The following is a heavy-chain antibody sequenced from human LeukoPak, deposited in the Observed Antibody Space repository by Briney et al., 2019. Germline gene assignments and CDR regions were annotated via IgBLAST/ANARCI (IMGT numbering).Heavy chain of an antibody. D-gene: IGHD1-26*01. CDR3: AKGGTFPYYFYMDV. V-gene: IGHV3-30*18. J-gene: IGHJ6*03. CDR1: GFTFSSYG. Sequence: GGSLRLSCVASGFTFSSYGMHWVRQAPGKGLEWVAVILYDGSEKYYADFVEGRFTISRDNSKNTLFLQMNSLRAEDTAVYYCAKGGTFPYYFYMDVWGKGTTVTVSS. CDR2: ILYDGSEK.